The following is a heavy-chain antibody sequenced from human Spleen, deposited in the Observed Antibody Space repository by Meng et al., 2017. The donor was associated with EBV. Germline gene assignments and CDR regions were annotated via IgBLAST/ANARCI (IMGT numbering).Heavy chain of an antibody. CDR3: AHTGGAYNFWSGYYDWFDP. Sequence: QITLKESGPTLVKPTQTLTLTCTFSGFSLSTSGVGVGWIRQPPGKALEWLALIYWDDDKRYSPSLKSRLTITKDTSKNQVVLTMTNMDPVDTATYYCAHTGGAYNFWSGYYDWFDPWGQGTLGTVSS. J-gene: IGHJ5*02. CDR1: GFSLSTSGVG. D-gene: IGHD3-3*01. CDR2: IYWDDDK. V-gene: IGHV2-5*02.